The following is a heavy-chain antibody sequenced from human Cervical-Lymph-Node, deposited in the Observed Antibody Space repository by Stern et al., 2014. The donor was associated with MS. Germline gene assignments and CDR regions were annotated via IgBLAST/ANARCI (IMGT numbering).Heavy chain of an antibody. CDR1: GDSMNTDY. J-gene: IGHJ4*02. Sequence: QLVESGPGLVKPSETLSLTCSVSGDSMNTDYWSWIRQPPGKVLEWIGYISHNGRTNHNPSLKSRVTLSLETSKNQFSLRLSSVTAADTAVYYCARGGLRWIRWGQGTLVTVSS. D-gene: IGHD3-3*01. CDR3: ARGGLRWIR. CDR2: ISHNGRT. V-gene: IGHV4-59*01.